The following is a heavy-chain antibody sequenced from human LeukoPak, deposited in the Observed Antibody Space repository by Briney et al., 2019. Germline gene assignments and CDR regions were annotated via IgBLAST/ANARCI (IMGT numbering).Heavy chain of an antibody. V-gene: IGHV1-24*01. Sequence: ASVKVSCKVSGYTLTELSMHWVRQAPGKGLEWMGGFDPEDGETIYAQKFQGRVTMTEDTSTDTAYMELSSLRSEDTAVYYCATTRSAAKRDLGYYYYYYMDVWGKGTTVTVSS. CDR2: FDPEDGET. D-gene: IGHD2-2*01. CDR1: GYTLTELS. CDR3: ATTRSAAKRDLGYYYYYYMDV. J-gene: IGHJ6*03.